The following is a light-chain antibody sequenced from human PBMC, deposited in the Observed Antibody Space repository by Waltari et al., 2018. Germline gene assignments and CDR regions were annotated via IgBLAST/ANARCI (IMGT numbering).Light chain of an antibody. CDR2: WAS. CDR3: QQYYSSSYT. Sequence: DIVMTQSPDPLAVSLGERATINCKSNQSLLYRSNNKNYLAWYQQKAGHPPKRLTYWASTREYGVPERFSASGSGTDFTLTISSLQAEDVAVYYCQQYYSSSYTFGQGTKLEIK. V-gene: IGKV4-1*01. CDR1: QSLLYRSNNKNY. J-gene: IGKJ2*01.